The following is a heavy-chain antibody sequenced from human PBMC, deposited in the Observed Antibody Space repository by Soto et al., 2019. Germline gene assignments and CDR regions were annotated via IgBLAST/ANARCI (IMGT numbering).Heavy chain of an antibody. D-gene: IGHD2-15*01. CDR2: ISSNGGST. CDR1: WFTLGSFG. Sequence: TGGSLRPSCSASWFTLGSFGIHCVRQAPREGIEYVSAISSNGGSTYYADSVKGRFTISRDNSKNTLYLQMSSLRAEDTAVYYCVKPSRIVVVVAATTVFDYWGQRTLVTVSS. J-gene: IGHJ4*02. CDR3: VKPSRIVVVVAATTVFDY. V-gene: IGHV3-64D*08.